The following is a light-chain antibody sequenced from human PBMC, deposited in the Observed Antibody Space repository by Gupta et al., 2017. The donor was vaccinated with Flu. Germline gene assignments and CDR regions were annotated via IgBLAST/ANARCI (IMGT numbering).Light chain of an antibody. CDR2: EVS. CDR3: SSSAGKRGYV. Sequence: QSALTQPPSSSGSPGQSVTISCTGTSSDVGGYNYVSWYQQHPGKAPKLMIYEVSKRPSGVPDRFSGSKSDNTASLTVSGLRAEDEADYYCSSSAGKRGYVFGTGTKVTVL. J-gene: IGLJ1*01. V-gene: IGLV2-8*01. CDR1: SSDVGGYNY.